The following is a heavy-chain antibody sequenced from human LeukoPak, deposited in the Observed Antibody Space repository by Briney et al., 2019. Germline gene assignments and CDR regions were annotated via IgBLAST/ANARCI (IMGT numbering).Heavy chain of an antibody. V-gene: IGHV4-30-2*01. J-gene: IGHJ5*02. CDR2: IYHSGST. Sequence: SETLSLTCTVSGGSISSGGYYWSWIRQPPGKGLEWIGYIYHSGSTYYNPSLKSRVTISVDRSKNQFSLKLSSVTAADTAVYYCASRCQSDYSPHNWFDPWGQGTLVTVSS. D-gene: IGHD2-15*01. CDR3: ASRCQSDYSPHNWFDP. CDR1: GGSISSGGYY.